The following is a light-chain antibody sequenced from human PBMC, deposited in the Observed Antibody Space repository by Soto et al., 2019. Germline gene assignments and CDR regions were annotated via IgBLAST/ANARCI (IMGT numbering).Light chain of an antibody. J-gene: IGKJ3*01. CDR1: QSISSY. V-gene: IGKV1-39*01. Sequence: DIQMTQSPSSLSASVGDRVTITCRASQSISSYLNWYQQKPGKAPKLLIYAASSLQSGVPPRFSGSGSGTDFTLTISSLQPEDFATYYYQQSDSTPFTFGPGTKVDIK. CDR2: AAS. CDR3: QQSDSTPFT.